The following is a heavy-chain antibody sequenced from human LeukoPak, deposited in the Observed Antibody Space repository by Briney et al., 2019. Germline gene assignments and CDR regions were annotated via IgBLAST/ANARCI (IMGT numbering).Heavy chain of an antibody. J-gene: IGHJ4*02. D-gene: IGHD4-23*01. CDR2: ITSNGGTT. Sequence: GGSLRLSCAASGFTFRSYGMVWVRQAPGKGLEYVSGITSNGGTTYYGNSVKGRFTISRDNSKDTLHLQMGSLRTEDMAVYYCARAMRWASDYWGQGTLVTVAP. CDR1: GFTFRSYG. V-gene: IGHV3-64*01. CDR3: ARAMRWASDY.